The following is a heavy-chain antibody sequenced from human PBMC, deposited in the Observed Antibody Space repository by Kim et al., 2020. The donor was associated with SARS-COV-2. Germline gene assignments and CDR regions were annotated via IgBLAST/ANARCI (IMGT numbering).Heavy chain of an antibody. CDR2: ISGSGGST. CDR3: AKDGTYYYDSSGYGDYYFDY. Sequence: GGSLRLSCAASGFTFSSYAMSWVRQAPGKGLEWVSAISGSGGSTYYADSVKGRFTISRDNSKNTLYLQMNSLRAEDTAVYYCAKDGTYYYDSSGYGDYYFDYWGQGTLVTVSS. D-gene: IGHD3-22*01. J-gene: IGHJ4*02. V-gene: IGHV3-23*01. CDR1: GFTFSSYA.